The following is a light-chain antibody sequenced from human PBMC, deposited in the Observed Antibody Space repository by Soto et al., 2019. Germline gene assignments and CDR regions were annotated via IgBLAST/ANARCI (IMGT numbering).Light chain of an antibody. Sequence: EIVLTQSPAPLSLSPGGKATLSRRASQSVSSYLAWYQQKPGQAPRLLIYDASNRATGIPARFSGSGSGTDFTLTISSLEPEDFAVYYCQQRSNWLITFGQGTRLEIK. CDR3: QQRSNWLIT. CDR1: QSVSSY. V-gene: IGKV3-11*01. CDR2: DAS. J-gene: IGKJ5*01.